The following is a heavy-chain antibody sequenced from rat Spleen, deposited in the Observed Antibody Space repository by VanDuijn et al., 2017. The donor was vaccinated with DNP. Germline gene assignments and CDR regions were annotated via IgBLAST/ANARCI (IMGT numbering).Heavy chain of an antibody. CDR1: GFIFTNYD. J-gene: IGHJ4*01. Sequence: EVQLVESGGVLVQPGRSLKLSCAASGFIFTNYDMAWVRQAPTRGLEWVASISPSGANIYYRDSVKGRFTISRDNAENTVYLQMNSLRSEDTATYYCAKDRLGGYAMDAWGQGTSVTVSS. D-gene: IGHD5-1*01. V-gene: IGHV5S13*01. CDR2: ISPSGANI. CDR3: AKDRLGGYAMDA.